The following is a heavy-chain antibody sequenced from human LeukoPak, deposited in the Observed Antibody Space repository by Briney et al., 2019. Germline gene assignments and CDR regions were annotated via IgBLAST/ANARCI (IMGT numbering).Heavy chain of an antibody. CDR2: IHNTAST. CDR1: GFIVSNND. J-gene: IGHJ1*01. Sequence: GGSLRLSCAASGFIVSNNDMAWVRQAPGKGLEWVSVIHNTASTHYVDSVNGRFSISRDNSNNALYLQMNSLRAEDTAVYFCARAQDSCTGDTCYGYFHPWGQGTLVIVSS. V-gene: IGHV3-53*01. D-gene: IGHD2-8*02. CDR3: ARAQDSCTGDTCYGYFHP.